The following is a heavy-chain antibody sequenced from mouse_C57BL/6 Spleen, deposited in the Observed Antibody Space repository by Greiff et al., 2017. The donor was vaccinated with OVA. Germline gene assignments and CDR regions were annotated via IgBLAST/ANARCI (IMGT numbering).Heavy chain of an antibody. D-gene: IGHD3-2*02. V-gene: IGHV5-17*01. Sequence: EVQVVESGGGLVKPGGSLKLSCAASGFTFSDYGMHWVRQAPEKGLEWVAYISSGSSTIYYADTVKGRFTISRDNAKNTLFLQMTSLRSEDTAMYYCARGSSGRSHFDYWGQGTTLTVSS. CDR2: ISSGSSTI. CDR1: GFTFSDYG. CDR3: ARGSSGRSHFDY. J-gene: IGHJ2*01.